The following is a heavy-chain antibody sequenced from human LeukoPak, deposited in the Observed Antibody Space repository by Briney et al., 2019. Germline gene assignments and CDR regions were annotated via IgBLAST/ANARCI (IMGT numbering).Heavy chain of an antibody. CDR2: IRYDGNNK. CDR3: AKETYDAFNL. V-gene: IGHV3-30*02. Sequence: GGSLRLSCAASGFTFSSYAMHWVRQAPGKGLEWVAFIRYDGNNKYYVDSVKGRFTISRDNSKNTLYLVMNSLRAEDTAVYYCAKETYDAFNLWGQGTLVTASS. CDR1: GFTFSSYA. J-gene: IGHJ3*01.